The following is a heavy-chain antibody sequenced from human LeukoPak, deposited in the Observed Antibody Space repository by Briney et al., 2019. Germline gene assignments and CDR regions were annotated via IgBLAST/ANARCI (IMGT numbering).Heavy chain of an antibody. D-gene: IGHD3-10*01. J-gene: IGHJ3*02. V-gene: IGHV4-61*01. CDR3: ARVEWFGELSPFDI. CDR2: IFYSGST. CDR1: GGSLSSGSYY. Sequence: SGTLSLTRTVSGGSLSSGSYYRSWIRQPPGEGLVWIGYIFYSGSTTYNPSLKSRVTISVDTCKNRFSLKLTSVTPADRAVDYCARVEWFGELSPFDIWGQGTMVTVSS.